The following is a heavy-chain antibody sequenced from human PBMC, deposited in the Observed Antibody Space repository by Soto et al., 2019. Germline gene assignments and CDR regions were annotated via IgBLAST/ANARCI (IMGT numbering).Heavy chain of an antibody. CDR1: GYPFTSFG. V-gene: IGHV1-18*04. J-gene: IGHJ4*02. D-gene: IGHD6-13*01. CDR2: IRPYNGNT. CDR3: ERKGVTSSWYGGGPDY. Sequence: QVQLVQSGAEVKKPGASVKVSCTASGYPFTSFGISWVRQAPGQGVEWMGWIRPYNGNTNSAQNLQGRVTMTTDTSKNSAYRELRSLLSDDTAVYYCERKGVTSSWYGGGPDYWGQGTLVADSS.